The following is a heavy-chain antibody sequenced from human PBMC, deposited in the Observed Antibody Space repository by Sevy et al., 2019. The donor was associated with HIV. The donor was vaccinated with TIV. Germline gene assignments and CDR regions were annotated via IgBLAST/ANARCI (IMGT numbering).Heavy chain of an antibody. J-gene: IGHJ5*02. CDR3: ARDRLYYYDSNGNWFDP. V-gene: IGHV3-7*01. CDR2: IKQDGSEK. D-gene: IGHD3-22*01. CDR1: GFTFSSYW. Sequence: GGSLRLSRAASGFTFSSYWMSWVRQAPGKGLEWVANIKQDGSEKYYVDSVKGRFTISRDNAKNSLYLQMNSLRAEDTAVYYCARDRLYYYDSNGNWFDPWGQGTLVTVSS.